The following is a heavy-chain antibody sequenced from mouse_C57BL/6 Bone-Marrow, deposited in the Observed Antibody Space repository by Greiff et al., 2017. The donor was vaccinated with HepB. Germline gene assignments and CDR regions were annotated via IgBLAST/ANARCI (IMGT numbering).Heavy chain of an antibody. D-gene: IGHD1-1*01. V-gene: IGHV1-72*01. CDR1: GYTFTSYW. CDR2: IDPNSGGT. Sequence: QVQLKQPGAELVKPGASVKLSCKASGYTFTSYWMHWVKQRPGRGLEWIGRIDPNSGGTKYNEKFKSKATLTVDKPSSTAYMQLSSLTSEDSAVYYCARDAMDIYYYGSSGFAYWGQGTLVTVSA. CDR3: ARDAMDIYYYGSSGFAY. J-gene: IGHJ3*01.